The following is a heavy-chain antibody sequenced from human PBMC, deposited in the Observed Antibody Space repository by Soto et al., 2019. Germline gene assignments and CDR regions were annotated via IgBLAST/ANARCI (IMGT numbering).Heavy chain of an antibody. CDR3: AKDHSYYDFGSGPPPSAFDI. J-gene: IGHJ3*02. CDR1: GFTFSSYG. Sequence: SLRLSCVASGFTFSSYGMHWVRQAPGKGLEWVAVISYDGSNKYYADSVKGRFTISRDNSKNTLYLQMNSLRAEDTAVYYCAKDHSYYDFGSGPPPSAFDIWGQGTMVTVSS. D-gene: IGHD3-3*01. CDR2: ISYDGSNK. V-gene: IGHV3-30*18.